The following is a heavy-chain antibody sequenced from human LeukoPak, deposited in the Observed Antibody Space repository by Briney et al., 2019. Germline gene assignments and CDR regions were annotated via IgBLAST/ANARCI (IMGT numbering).Heavy chain of an antibody. CDR3: ARDFGQYKLNGGYYFDY. V-gene: IGHV3-48*03. D-gene: IGHD3-10*01. CDR2: ISSGGSTI. J-gene: IGHJ4*02. CDR1: GFTFNGYE. Sequence: GGSLRLSCAASGFTFNGYEMDGVRQAPGEGRGGVSYISSGGSTIYYADSVKGRFTISRDNAKNSLYLQMNSLRAEDTAVYYCARDFGQYKLNGGYYFDYWGRGTLATVS.